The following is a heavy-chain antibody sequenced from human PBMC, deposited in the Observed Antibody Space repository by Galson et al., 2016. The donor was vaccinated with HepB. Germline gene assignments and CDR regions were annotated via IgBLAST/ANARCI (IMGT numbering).Heavy chain of an antibody. Sequence: LSLTCDVSGESFSDYYWNWIRQSPETGLEWIGDISHTGSTNYNPSLKRRVTMSIDTSKNQFSLKMLSVTAADTAVYYCARTENFYDAEGYYPAFDYWGQGALVTVSS. CDR2: ISHTGST. CDR1: GESFSDYY. CDR3: ARTENFYDAEGYYPAFDY. D-gene: IGHD3-22*01. V-gene: IGHV4-34*01. J-gene: IGHJ4*02.